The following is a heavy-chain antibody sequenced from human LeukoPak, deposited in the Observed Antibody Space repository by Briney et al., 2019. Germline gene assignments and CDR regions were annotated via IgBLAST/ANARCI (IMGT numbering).Heavy chain of an antibody. D-gene: IGHD2-2*01. Sequence: PGGSLRLSCAASGFTFSSYEMNWVRQAPGKGLEWVSYISSSGSTIYYADSVKGRFTISRDNAKNSLYLQMNSLRAEDTAVYYCARTIVVVPADNWFDPWGQGTLVTVSS. CDR3: ARTIVVVPADNWFDP. V-gene: IGHV3-48*03. CDR1: GFTFSSYE. CDR2: ISSSGSTI. J-gene: IGHJ5*02.